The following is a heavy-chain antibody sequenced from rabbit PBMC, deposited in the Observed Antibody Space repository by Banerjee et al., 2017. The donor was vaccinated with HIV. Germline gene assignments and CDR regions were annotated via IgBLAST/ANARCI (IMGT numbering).Heavy chain of an antibody. CDR1: GFSFSSSYW. CDR3: ASNPFYVSSTYRNL. Sequence: QEQLEESGGDLVKPEGSLTLTCTASGFSFSSSYWICWVRQAPGKGLEWIACIYAGSSGNTYYASWAKGRFTISKTSSTTVTLQMTSLTAADTATYFCASNPFYVSSTYRNLWGPGTLVTVS. D-gene: IGHD8-1*01. V-gene: IGHV1S45*01. CDR2: IYAGSSGNT. J-gene: IGHJ4*01.